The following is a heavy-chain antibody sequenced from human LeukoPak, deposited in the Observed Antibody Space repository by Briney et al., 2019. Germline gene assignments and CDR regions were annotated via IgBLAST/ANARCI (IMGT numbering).Heavy chain of an antibody. J-gene: IGHJ3*02. V-gene: IGHV1-58*01. CDR2: IVVGSGDT. Sequence: SVKVSCKASGFTFTSSAVQWVRQARGQRLEWVGWIVVGSGDTNSAQKFQERVTITRDMSTRTAYMELSSLRSEDTAVYYCGADSMPRGVFSYAFDIWGQGTMVTVSS. D-gene: IGHD3-10*01. CDR1: GFTFTSSA. CDR3: GADSMPRGVFSYAFDI.